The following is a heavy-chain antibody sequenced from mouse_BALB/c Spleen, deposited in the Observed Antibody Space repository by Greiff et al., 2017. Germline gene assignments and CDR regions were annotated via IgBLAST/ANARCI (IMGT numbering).Heavy chain of an antibody. V-gene: IGHV1S34*01. CDR3: AVYYGNYFDY. CDR1: GYSLTGYY. Sequence: LVKTGASVKISCKASGYSLTGYYMHWVKQSHGKSLEWIGYISCYNGATSYNQKFKGKATFTVDTSSSTAYMQFNSLTSEDSAVYYCAVYYGNYFDYWGQGTTLTVSS. J-gene: IGHJ2*01. CDR2: ISCYNGAT. D-gene: IGHD2-1*01.